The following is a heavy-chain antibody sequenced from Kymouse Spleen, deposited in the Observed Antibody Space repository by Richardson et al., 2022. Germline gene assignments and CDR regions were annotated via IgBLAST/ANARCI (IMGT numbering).Heavy chain of an antibody. CDR1: GGSVSSGSYY. Sequence: QVQLQESGPGLVKPSETLSLTCTVSGGSVSSGSYYWSWIRQPPGKGLEWIGYIYYSGSTNYNPSLKSRVTISVDTSKNQFSLKLSSVTAADTAVYYCARDHGTMVRGAPYYYYYGMDVWGQGTTVTVSS. D-gene: IGHD3-10*01. CDR3: ARDHGTMVRGAPYYYYYGMDV. CDR2: IYYSGST. J-gene: IGHJ6*02. V-gene: IGHV4-61*01.